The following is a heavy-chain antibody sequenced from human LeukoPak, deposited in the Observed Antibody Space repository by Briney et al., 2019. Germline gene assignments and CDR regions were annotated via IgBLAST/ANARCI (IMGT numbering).Heavy chain of an antibody. D-gene: IGHD2-2*02. CDR1: RFTFDDYA. CDR3: AKDIGVVPAAIPASYYYGMDV. J-gene: IGHJ6*02. CDR2: ISWNSGSI. Sequence: PGGSLRLSCAASRFTFDDYAMHWVRQAPGKGLEWVSGISWNSGSIGYADSVKGRFTISRDNAKNSLYLQVNTLRPEDTALYYCAKDIGVVPAAIPASYYYGMDVWGQGTTVTVSS. V-gene: IGHV3-9*01.